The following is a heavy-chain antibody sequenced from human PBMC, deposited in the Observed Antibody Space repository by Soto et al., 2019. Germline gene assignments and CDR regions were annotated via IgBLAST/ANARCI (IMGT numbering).Heavy chain of an antibody. V-gene: IGHV3-23*01. CDR1: GFTFSSHA. CDR2: ISGSGGSI. Sequence: EVQLLESGGGLVQPGGSLRLSCAASGFTFSSHALSWVRQAPGKGLEWVSAISGSGGSINYADSVKGRFIISRDNSKNTLYLQVNSLRAEDTAGYCWVTDKRAVAGTTFDFWGQGTLVTVSS. J-gene: IGHJ4*02. CDR3: VTDKRAVAGTTFDF. D-gene: IGHD6-19*01.